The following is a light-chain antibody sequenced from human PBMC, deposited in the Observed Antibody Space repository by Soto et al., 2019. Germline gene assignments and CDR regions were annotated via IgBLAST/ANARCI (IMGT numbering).Light chain of an antibody. J-gene: IGKJ1*01. V-gene: IGKV3-20*01. CDR2: GAS. Sequence: EIVLTQSPGTLSLPPGERATLSCRASQSVSSSYLAWYQQKPGQAPRLLIYGASSRATGIPDRFSGGGSGTDFTLTISRLEPEDFAVYYCQQYGSSRTFGQGTKV. CDR3: QQYGSSRT. CDR1: QSVSSSY.